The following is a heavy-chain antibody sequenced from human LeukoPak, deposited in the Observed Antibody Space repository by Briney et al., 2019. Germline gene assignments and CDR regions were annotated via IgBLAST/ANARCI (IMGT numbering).Heavy chain of an antibody. CDR1: GFTFGIYW. Sequence: TGGSLRLSCAASGFTFGIYWMHWLREAPGKGLGGGSRVIRDGSFTNDAYSVKGRFTISRDNAKNTLYLQKSSLRAEDTAVYFCVRDGYDFNFDYWGQGSMVTVSS. J-gene: IGHJ4*02. V-gene: IGHV3-74*01. CDR3: VRDGYDFNFDY. CDR2: VIRDGSFT. D-gene: IGHD5-24*01.